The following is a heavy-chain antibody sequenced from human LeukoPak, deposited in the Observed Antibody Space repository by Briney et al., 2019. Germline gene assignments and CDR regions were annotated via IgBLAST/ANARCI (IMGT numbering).Heavy chain of an antibody. V-gene: IGHV4-38-2*02. J-gene: IGHJ4*02. D-gene: IGHD3-10*01. CDR2: IYHTGST. CDR3: ARISVVRGVDLDY. Sequence: SETLSLTCTVSGYSISSGYYWGWIRQPPGEGLEWIGSIYHTGSTYFNLSLRNRITISVDTSRNQFSLKLSSVTAADTAVYYCARISVVRGVDLDYWGQGTLVTVSS. CDR1: GYSISSGYY.